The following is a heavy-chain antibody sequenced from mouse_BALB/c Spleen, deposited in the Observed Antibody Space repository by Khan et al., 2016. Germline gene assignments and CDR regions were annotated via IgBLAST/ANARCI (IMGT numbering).Heavy chain of an antibody. D-gene: IGHD2-14*01. CDR2: IYYSGII. CDR1: GISITTGNYR. CDR3: ARYRYDYFGY. J-gene: IGHJ2*01. Sequence: VQLKQSGPGLVKPSQTVSLTCTVTGISITTGNYRWRWIRQFPGNKLEWIGYIYYSGIITYNPSPTSRSTITCDTSKNQFVLEMNSLTAEDTATYYCARYRYDYFGYWGQGATLTVSS. V-gene: IGHV3-5*02.